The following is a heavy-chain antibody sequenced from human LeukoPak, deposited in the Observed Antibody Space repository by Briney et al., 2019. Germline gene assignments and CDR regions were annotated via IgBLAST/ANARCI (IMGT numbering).Heavy chain of an antibody. CDR2: ISAYNGNT. Sequence: GASVKVSCKASGYTFTSYGISWVRQAPGQGLEWMGWISAYNGNTNYAQKLQGRVTMTTDTSTSTAYMELRSLRSDDTAVYYCARDGVASWYYYDSSGYCDYWGQGTLVTVSS. V-gene: IGHV1-18*01. D-gene: IGHD3-22*01. J-gene: IGHJ4*02. CDR1: GYTFTSYG. CDR3: ARDGVASWYYYDSSGYCDY.